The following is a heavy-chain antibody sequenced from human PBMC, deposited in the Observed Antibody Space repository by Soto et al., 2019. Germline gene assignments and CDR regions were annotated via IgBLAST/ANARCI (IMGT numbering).Heavy chain of an antibody. CDR3: ARDPHLADHQY. J-gene: IGHJ4*02. CDR1: GYTFTTYG. D-gene: IGHD3-16*01. Sequence: QVQLVQSGGEVKKPGASVKVSCKTSGYTFTTYGISWVRQAPGQGLEWGGWISAYSGKTHYAQKFQGKVTMTTDTSTNTAYLELRSLRSDDTAVYYCARDPHLADHQYWGPGNLVTVPS. CDR2: ISAYSGKT. V-gene: IGHV1-18*01.